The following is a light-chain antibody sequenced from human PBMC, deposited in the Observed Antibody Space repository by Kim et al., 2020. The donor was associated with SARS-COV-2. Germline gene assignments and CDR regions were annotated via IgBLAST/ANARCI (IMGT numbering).Light chain of an antibody. J-gene: IGKJ2*01. Sequence: EIVLTQSPGTLSLTPGERATLSCRASQTISSNYLAWYHQKPGQAPRLLVYGVFHSATGVPDRFTGSGSGADFTLTISRLEPEDFAMYYCQQYDNTPHTFGLGTILEI. CDR3: QQYDNTPHT. V-gene: IGKV3-20*01. CDR1: QTISSNY. CDR2: GVF.